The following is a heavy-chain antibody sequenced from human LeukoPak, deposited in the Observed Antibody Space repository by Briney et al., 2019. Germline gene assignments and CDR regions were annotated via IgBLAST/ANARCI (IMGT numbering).Heavy chain of an antibody. CDR2: IYYSGST. CDR1: GGSISSSTYY. CDR3: ARPLSGSSSWHGDAFDI. V-gene: IGHV4-39*01. Sequence: PSETLSLTCTVSGGSISSSTYYWGWIRQPPGKVLDWIGSIYYSGSTYYNASLKSRVTISADTSKNQFPLKLSSVTAADTAVYYCARPLSGSSSWHGDAFDIWGQGTMVTVSS. D-gene: IGHD6-13*01. J-gene: IGHJ3*02.